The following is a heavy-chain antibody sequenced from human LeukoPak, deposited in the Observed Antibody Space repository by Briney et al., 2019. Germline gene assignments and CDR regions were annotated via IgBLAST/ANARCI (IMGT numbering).Heavy chain of an antibody. V-gene: IGHV3-23*01. Sequence: GGSLRLSCAASGFTFTNYAMTWVRQAPGKGLEWVSSISGAGTYYADSVKGRFTISRDNYRNTLYLQMNSLRADDTAVYYCARDPNGNYVGAFDFQRWGQGTLVIVSS. D-gene: IGHD1-7*01. CDR3: ARDPNGNYVGAFDFQR. J-gene: IGHJ1*01. CDR2: ISGAGT. CDR1: GFTFTNYA.